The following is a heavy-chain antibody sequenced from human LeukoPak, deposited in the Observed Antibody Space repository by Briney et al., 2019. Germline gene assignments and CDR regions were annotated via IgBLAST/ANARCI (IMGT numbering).Heavy chain of an antibody. Sequence: ASVKASCKASGYSFTTYYMHWVRQAPGQGLEWMGIINPSGGTTTYAQKFQGRVTMTRDTSTSTVYMELSSLRSEDTAVYYCAREMAATFRTFDYWGQGTLVTVSS. CDR1: GYSFTTYY. CDR2: INPSGGTT. V-gene: IGHV1-46*01. D-gene: IGHD5-24*01. J-gene: IGHJ4*02. CDR3: AREMAATFRTFDY.